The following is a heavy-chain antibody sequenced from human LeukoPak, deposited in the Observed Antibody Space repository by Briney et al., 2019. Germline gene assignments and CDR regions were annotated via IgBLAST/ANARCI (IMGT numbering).Heavy chain of an antibody. CDR1: GGTFSSYA. CDR3: ARARGFWYSYGYGPFDY. V-gene: IGHV1-69*06. D-gene: IGHD5-18*01. Sequence: SVKVSCKASGGTFSSYAISWVRQAPGQGLEWMGGIIPIFGTANYAQKFQGRVTITADKSTSTAYMELSSLRSEDTAVYYCARARGFWYSYGYGPFDYWGQGTLVTVSS. J-gene: IGHJ4*02. CDR2: IIPIFGTA.